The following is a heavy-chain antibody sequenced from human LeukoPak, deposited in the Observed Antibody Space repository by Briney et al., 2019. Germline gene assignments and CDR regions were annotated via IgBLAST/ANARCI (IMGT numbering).Heavy chain of an antibody. CDR3: TTDPLYDYVWGSYRYGFDY. V-gene: IGHV3-15*01. CDR1: GFTFSNAW. J-gene: IGHJ4*02. Sequence: GGSLRLSCAASGFTFSNAWMSWVRQAPGKGLEWVGRIKSKTDGGTTDYAAPVKGRFTISREDSKNTLYLQMNSLKTEDTAVYYCTTDPLYDYVWGSYRYGFDYWGQGTLVTVSS. D-gene: IGHD3-16*02. CDR2: IKSKTDGGTT.